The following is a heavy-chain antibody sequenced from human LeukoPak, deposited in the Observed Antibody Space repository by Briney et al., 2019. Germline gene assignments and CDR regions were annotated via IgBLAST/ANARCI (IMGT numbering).Heavy chain of an antibody. CDR3: AREDLLWSGYYGPFVY. CDR1: GLTFSSYW. Sequence: PGGSLRLSCAASGLTFSSYWMSRVRQAPGKGLEWVANIKQDGREKYYVDSVKGRFTISRDNAKNSLYLQMNSLRAEDTAVYYCAREDLLWSGYYGPFVYWGQGTLVTVSS. J-gene: IGHJ4*02. V-gene: IGHV3-7*01. D-gene: IGHD3-3*01. CDR2: IKQDGREK.